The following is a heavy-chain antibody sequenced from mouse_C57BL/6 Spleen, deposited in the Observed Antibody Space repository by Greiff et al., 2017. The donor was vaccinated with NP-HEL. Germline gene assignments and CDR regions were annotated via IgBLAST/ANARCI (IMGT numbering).Heavy chain of an antibody. V-gene: IGHV5-16*01. CDR1: GFTFSDYY. CDR3: AREGDYYGSSPYAMDY. D-gene: IGHD1-1*01. J-gene: IGHJ4*01. CDR2: INYDGSST. Sequence: EVKLMESEGGLVQPGSSMKLSCTASGFTFSDYYMAWVRQVPEKGLEWVANINYDGSSTYYLDSLKSRFIISRDNAKNILYLQMSSLKSEDTATYYCAREGDYYGSSPYAMDYWGQGTSVTVSS.